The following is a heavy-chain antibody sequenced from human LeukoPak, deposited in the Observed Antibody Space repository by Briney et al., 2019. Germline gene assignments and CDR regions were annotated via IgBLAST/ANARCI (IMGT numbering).Heavy chain of an antibody. CDR1: GFTFSDYY. CDR2: ISISGSTI. J-gene: IGHJ3*02. D-gene: IGHD3-10*01. V-gene: IGHV3-11*01. CDR3: ARDLAYPGAFDI. Sequence: GGSLRLSCAASGFTFSDYYMSWIRQAPGKGLEWLSYISISGSTIKDTDSVKGRFTISRDNAKNSLFLQMNSLRAEDTAVYYCARDLAYPGAFDIWGQGTVVTASS.